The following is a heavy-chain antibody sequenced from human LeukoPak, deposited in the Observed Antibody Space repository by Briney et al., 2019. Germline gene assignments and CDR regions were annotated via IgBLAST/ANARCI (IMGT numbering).Heavy chain of an antibody. Sequence: ASVKVSCKASGYTFTSYYMHWVRQAPGQGLEWMGIINPSGGSTSYAQKFQGRVTMTRDTSTSTVYMELSSLRSEDTAVYYCARGGFGYCGGDCYHYYGMDVWGQGTTVTVSS. CDR3: ARGGFGYCGGDCYHYYGMDV. V-gene: IGHV1-46*01. CDR1: GYTFTSYY. J-gene: IGHJ6*02. CDR2: INPSGGST. D-gene: IGHD2-21*02.